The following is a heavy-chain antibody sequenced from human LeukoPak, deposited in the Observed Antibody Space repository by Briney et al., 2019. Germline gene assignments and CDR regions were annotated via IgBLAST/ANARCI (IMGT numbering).Heavy chain of an antibody. V-gene: IGHV3-21*01. D-gene: IGHD4-17*01. J-gene: IGHJ6*03. CDR3: ARVSYGDYYYYYMDV. Sequence: PGGSLRLSCAASGFTFSSYSMNWVRQAPGKGLEWVSSISSSSSYIYYADSVKGRFTISRDNAKNSLYLQMNSLRAEDTAVYYCARVSYGDYYYYYMDVWGKGTTVTISS. CDR2: ISSSSSYI. CDR1: GFTFSSYS.